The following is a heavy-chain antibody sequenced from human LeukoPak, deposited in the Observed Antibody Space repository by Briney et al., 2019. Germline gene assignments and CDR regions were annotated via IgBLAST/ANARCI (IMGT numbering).Heavy chain of an antibody. D-gene: IGHD6-19*01. Sequence: PGGSLRLSCAASGFTFSSYAMYWVRQAPGKGLELVSGIVGSGGSTYYADSVKGRLSISRDNSKNTLVVELNSLRVEDTAVYCCAKGGRTIAVAGIMDFWGQGTLVSVSS. CDR1: GFTFSSYA. V-gene: IGHV3-23*01. CDR3: AKGGRTIAVAGIMDF. J-gene: IGHJ4*02. CDR2: IVGSGGST.